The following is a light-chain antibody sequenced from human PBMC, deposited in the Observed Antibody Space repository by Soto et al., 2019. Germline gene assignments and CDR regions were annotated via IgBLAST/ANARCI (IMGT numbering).Light chain of an antibody. J-gene: IGKJ5*01. Sequence: EIVLTQSPATLSLSPGERATLSCRASQSVSSYLAWYQQKPGQAPRLLIYDASNRATGIPARFSGSGSGTDFTLTISSPEPEDFAVYYCQQRSNWPTFGQGTRLEMK. CDR1: QSVSSY. V-gene: IGKV3-11*01. CDR3: QQRSNWPT. CDR2: DAS.